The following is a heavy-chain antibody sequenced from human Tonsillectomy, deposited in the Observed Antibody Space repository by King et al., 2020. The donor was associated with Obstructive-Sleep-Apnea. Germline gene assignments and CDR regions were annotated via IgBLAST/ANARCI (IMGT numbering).Heavy chain of an antibody. J-gene: IGHJ6*02. V-gene: IGHV3-33*01. Sequence: VQLVESGGGVVQPGRSLRLSCAASGFTFSSYGMHWVRQAPGKGLEWVAVIWYDGSNKYYAESVKGRFTISRDNSKNTLYLQMNSLRAEDTAVYYCARELLWFGELEHYYYGMDVWGQGTTVTVSS. CDR2: IWYDGSNK. CDR3: ARELLWFGELEHYYYGMDV. CDR1: GFTFSSYG. D-gene: IGHD3-10*01.